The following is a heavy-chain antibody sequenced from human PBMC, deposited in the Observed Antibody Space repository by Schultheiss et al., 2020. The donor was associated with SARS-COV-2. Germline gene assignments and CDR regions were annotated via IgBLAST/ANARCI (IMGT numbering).Heavy chain of an antibody. CDR3: ARSGMDTLGYYGMDV. Sequence: ASVKVSCKASGYTFTGYYMHWVRQAPGQGLEWMGWINPNSGGTNYAQKFQGWVTMTRDTSISTAYMELSRLRSDDTVVYYCARSGMDTLGYYGMDVWGQGTTVTVSS. J-gene: IGHJ6*02. CDR1: GYTFTGYY. D-gene: IGHD5-18*01. V-gene: IGHV1-2*04. CDR2: INPNSGGT.